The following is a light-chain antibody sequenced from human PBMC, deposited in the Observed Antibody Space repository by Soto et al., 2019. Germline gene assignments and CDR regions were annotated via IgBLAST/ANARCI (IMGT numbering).Light chain of an antibody. CDR3: QQANTFPIP. Sequence: GDTVTITCRASQDILSWLAWYQQKPGEAPRLLIYASSNLQSGVPSRFSGSRSGTEFTLTISSLQPEDFATYYCQQANTFPIPFGPGTRLDIK. V-gene: IGKV1-12*01. CDR1: QDILSW. CDR2: ASS. J-gene: IGKJ3*01.